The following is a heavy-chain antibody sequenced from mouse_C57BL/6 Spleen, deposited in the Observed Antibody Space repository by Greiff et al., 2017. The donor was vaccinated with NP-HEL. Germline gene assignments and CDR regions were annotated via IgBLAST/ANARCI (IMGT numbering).Heavy chain of an antibody. D-gene: IGHD2-2*01. CDR1: GYTFTSYW. J-gene: IGHJ2*01. Sequence: QVQLQQPGAELVKPGASVKMSCKASGYTFTSYWITWVKQRPGQGLEWIGDIYPGSGSTNYNEKFKSKATLTVDTSSSTAYMQLSSLTSEDSAVYYSARSGLGLGLGKGAFDYWGQGTTLTVSS. CDR3: ARSGLGLGLGKGAFDY. V-gene: IGHV1-55*01. CDR2: IYPGSGST.